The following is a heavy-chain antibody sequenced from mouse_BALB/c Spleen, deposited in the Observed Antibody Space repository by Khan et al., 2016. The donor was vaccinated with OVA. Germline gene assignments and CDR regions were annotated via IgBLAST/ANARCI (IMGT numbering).Heavy chain of an antibody. V-gene: IGHV5-9*03. D-gene: IGHD2-2*01. J-gene: IGHJ3*01. CDR1: GFTFSSFT. Sequence: EVQLVESGGGLVKPGGSLKLSCVASGFTFSSFTMSWVRQTPEKRLEWVATISSGGDNTYYPDSVKGRFTISRDNAKNNLYLQMSSLRSEDTALYYCARSNYGSFAYWGQGTLVTVSA. CDR3: ARSNYGSFAY. CDR2: ISSGGDNT.